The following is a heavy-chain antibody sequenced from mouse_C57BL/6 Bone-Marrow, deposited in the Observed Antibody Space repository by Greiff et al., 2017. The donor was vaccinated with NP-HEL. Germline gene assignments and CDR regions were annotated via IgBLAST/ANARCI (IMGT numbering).Heavy chain of an antibody. V-gene: IGHV1-22*01. CDR3: ARLLRPSRCFDV. D-gene: IGHD1-2*01. CDR1: GYTFTDYN. Sequence: DVKLVESGPELVKPGASVKMSCKASGYTFTDYNMHWVKQSHGKSLEWIGYINPNNGGTSYNQKFKGKATLTVNKSSSTAYMELRSLTSEDSAVYYCARLLRPSRCFDVWGTGTTVTVSS. J-gene: IGHJ1*03. CDR2: INPNNGGT.